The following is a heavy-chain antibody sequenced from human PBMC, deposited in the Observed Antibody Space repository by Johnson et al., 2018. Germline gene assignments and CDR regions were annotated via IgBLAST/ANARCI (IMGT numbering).Heavy chain of an antibody. J-gene: IGHJ3*02. CDR2: IYYSGST. Sequence: QVQLQESGPGLVKPSETLSLTCTVSGGSISSSSYYWGWIRQPPGKGLEWIGRIYYSGSTYYNPSLKSRVTISVDTSKNQFSLKLASVTAAGTAVYYCARRDSLTADAFDIWGQGTMVTVSS. V-gene: IGHV4-39*01. CDR3: ARRDSLTADAFDI. CDR1: GGSISSSSYY.